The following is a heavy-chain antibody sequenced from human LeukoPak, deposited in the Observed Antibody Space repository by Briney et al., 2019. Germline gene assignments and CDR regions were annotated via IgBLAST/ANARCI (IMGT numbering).Heavy chain of an antibody. V-gene: IGHV4-38-2*02. J-gene: IGHJ4*02. CDR1: GYSISSGYY. CDR3: ARGRGGDYVLDY. D-gene: IGHD4-17*01. Sequence: SETLSLTCTVSGYSISSGYYWDWIRQPPGKGLEWIGYIYYSGSTNYNPSLKSRVTISVDTSKNQFSLKLSSVTAADTAVYYCARGRGGDYVLDYWGQGTLVTVSS. CDR2: IYYSGST.